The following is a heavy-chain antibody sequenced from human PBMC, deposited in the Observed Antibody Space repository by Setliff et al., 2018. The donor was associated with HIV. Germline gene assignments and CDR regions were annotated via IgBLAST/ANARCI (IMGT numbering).Heavy chain of an antibody. J-gene: IGHJ5*01. CDR3: ARGGDSRAAWFDS. D-gene: IGHD5-12*01. Sequence: SETLSLTCTVSGGSVTSGGHYWSWIRQQPGKAPEWIGYIHYTGSNFYNPSLTDRLTISVDTSKNQFSLKLSYVTAADTAVYYCARGGDSRAAWFDSWGQGTLVTVSS. CDR1: GGSVTSGGHY. CDR2: IHYTGSN. V-gene: IGHV4-31*02.